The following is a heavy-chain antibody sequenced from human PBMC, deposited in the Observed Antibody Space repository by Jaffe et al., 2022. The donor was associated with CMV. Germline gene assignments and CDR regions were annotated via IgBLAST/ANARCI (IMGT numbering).Heavy chain of an antibody. CDR2: IYHSGNT. CDR3: ARGIGPVLPAWDY. CDR1: GASISSSNW. V-gene: IGHV4-4*02. J-gene: IGHJ4*02. D-gene: IGHD2-2*01. Sequence: QVQLQESGPGLVKPSGTLSLTCAVSGASISSSNWWSWVRQSTGKGLEWIGEIYHSGNTNYHPSLRSRVTILLDRSKNQFSLNLTSVTAADTAVYYCARGIGPVLPAWDYWGQGILVTVSS.